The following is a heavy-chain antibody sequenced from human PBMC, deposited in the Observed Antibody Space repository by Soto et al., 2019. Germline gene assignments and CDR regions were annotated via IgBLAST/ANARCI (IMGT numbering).Heavy chain of an antibody. CDR3: AKDISTGTTTLSWFDP. CDR2: ISWNSGSI. D-gene: IGHD1-1*01. J-gene: IGHJ5*02. CDR1: GFTFDDYA. V-gene: IGHV3-9*01. Sequence: EVQLVESGGGLVQPGRSLRLSCAASGFTFDDYAMHWVRQLPGKGLEWVSGISWNSGSIGYADSVKGRFTISRDNAKNSLYLQMNNLRAEDTAFYYCAKDISTGTTTLSWFDPWGQGTLVTVSS.